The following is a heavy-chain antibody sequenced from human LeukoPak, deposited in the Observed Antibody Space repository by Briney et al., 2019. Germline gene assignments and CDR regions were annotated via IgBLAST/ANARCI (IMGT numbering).Heavy chain of an antibody. J-gene: IGHJ4*02. D-gene: IGHD5-18*01. CDR2: IYPNGNT. CDR1: AFAFSTYT. CDR3: ARRGHGYGSPFDY. Sequence: GGSLRLSCVASAFAFSTYTMHWVRQAPGKGLEWVSMIYPNGNTFYTDSVKGRFTISRDNSKNTLDLQMSSLRAEDTAVYYCARRGHGYGSPFDYWGQGTLVTVSS. V-gene: IGHV3-66*04.